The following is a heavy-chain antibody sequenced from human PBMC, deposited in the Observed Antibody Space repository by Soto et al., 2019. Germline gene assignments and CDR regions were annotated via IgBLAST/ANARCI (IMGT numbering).Heavy chain of an antibody. Sequence: QVQLVESGGGLVKPGGSLRLSCAASGFTFSDFYMSWIRQAPGKGLEWVSYISSSGSTIYYADSVKGRFTISRDNAKNSLYLQMNSLRAEDRAVYYCATRYCSGGSCYSAALGYWGQGTLVTVSS. V-gene: IGHV3-11*01. J-gene: IGHJ4*02. D-gene: IGHD2-15*01. CDR3: ATRYCSGGSCYSAALGY. CDR2: ISSSGSTI. CDR1: GFTFSDFY.